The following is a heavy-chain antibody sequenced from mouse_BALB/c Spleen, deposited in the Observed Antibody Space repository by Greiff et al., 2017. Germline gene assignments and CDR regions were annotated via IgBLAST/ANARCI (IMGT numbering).Heavy chain of an antibody. V-gene: IGHV14-3*02. CDR1: GFNIKDTY. Sequence: EVQLHQSGAELVKPGASVKLSCTASGFNIKDTYMHWVKQRPEQGLEWIGRIDPANGNTKYDPKFQGKATITADTSSNTAYLQLSSLTSEDTAVYYCARTTTATAMDYGGQGTSVTVSS. CDR3: ARTTTATAMDY. J-gene: IGHJ4*01. CDR2: IDPANGNT. D-gene: IGHD1-2*01.